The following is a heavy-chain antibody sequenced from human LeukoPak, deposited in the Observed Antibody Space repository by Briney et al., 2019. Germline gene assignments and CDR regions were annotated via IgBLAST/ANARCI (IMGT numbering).Heavy chain of an antibody. J-gene: IGHJ4*02. CDR2: MYYSGST. D-gene: IGHD2-2*01. Sequence: SETLSLTCTVSGGSLSSYYWSWVRQPPGKGVEGIGYMYYSGSTNYNPSRKSRVPISVDTSKNQFSLKLSSVTAADTAVYYCARQGQSPYHNFDYWGQGTLVSVSS. CDR3: ARQGQSPYHNFDY. CDR1: GGSLSSYY. V-gene: IGHV4-59*08.